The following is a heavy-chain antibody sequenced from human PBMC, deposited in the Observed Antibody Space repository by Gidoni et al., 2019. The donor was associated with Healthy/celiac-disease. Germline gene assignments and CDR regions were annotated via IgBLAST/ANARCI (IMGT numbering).Heavy chain of an antibody. D-gene: IGHD5-18*01. CDR2: IYYSGST. CDR1: GGSISSSSYY. V-gene: IGHV4-39*01. Sequence: QLQLQESGPGLVKPSETLSLTCTVSGGSISSSSYYWGWIRQPPGKGLEWIGSIYYSGSTYYNPSLKSRVTISVDTSKNQFSLKLSSVTAADTAVYYCASTQRAIQLWLPWFDPWGQGTLVTVSS. J-gene: IGHJ5*02. CDR3: ASTQRAIQLWLPWFDP.